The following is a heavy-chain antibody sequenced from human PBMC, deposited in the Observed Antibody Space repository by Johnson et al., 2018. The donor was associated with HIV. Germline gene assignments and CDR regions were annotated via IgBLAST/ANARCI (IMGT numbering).Heavy chain of an antibody. CDR2: ISSDESYI. CDR1: GFTFSDYY. J-gene: IGHJ3*02. D-gene: IGHD3-16*01. V-gene: IGHV3-30*03. Sequence: QVQLVESGGGLVKPGGSLRLSCAASGFTFSDYYMSWIRQAPGKGLEWVAVISSDESYIHYGDSVKGRFIVSKDNSKNTLYLQMNSLRAEDTAVYYCARDNLRQLDAFDIWGQGTMVTVSS. CDR3: ARDNLRQLDAFDI.